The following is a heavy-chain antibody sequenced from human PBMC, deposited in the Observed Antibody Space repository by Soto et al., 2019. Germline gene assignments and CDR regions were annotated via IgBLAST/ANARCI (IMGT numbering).Heavy chain of an antibody. Sequence: ASVKVSCKASGGTFSSYAISWVRQAPGQGLEWMGGIIPIFGTANYAQKFQGRVTITADESTSTAYMELSSLRSEDTAVYYCARDYGSGSNWFDPWGQGTLVTVSS. CDR3: ARDYGSGSNWFDP. D-gene: IGHD3-10*01. J-gene: IGHJ5*02. CDR2: IIPIFGTA. CDR1: GGTFSSYA. V-gene: IGHV1-69*13.